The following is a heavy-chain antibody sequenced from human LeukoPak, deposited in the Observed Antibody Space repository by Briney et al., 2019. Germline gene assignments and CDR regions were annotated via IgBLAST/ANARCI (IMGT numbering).Heavy chain of an antibody. V-gene: IGHV4-39*01. D-gene: IGHD3-22*01. CDR2: IYDSGST. CDR3: VTYYFDSSGPKKNY. Sequence: SETLSLTCTVSGGSIRSSYYYWGWIRQPPGKGLEWIGSIYDSGSTYYNPSLKSRVTISVDTSKKQFSLKLSSVTAADTAVYYCVTYYFDSSGPKKNYWGQGTLVTVSS. CDR1: GGSIRSSYYY. J-gene: IGHJ4*02.